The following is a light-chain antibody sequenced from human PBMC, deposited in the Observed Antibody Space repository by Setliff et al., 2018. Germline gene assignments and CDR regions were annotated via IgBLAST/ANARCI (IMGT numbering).Light chain of an antibody. CDR1: SDVGGYNY. V-gene: IGLV2-14*01. Sequence: SDVGGYNYVSWYQQHPGKAPKLMIYEVTKRPSGVSDRFSGSKSGNTASLTISGLQAENEADYYCLSYTSKTTHALFAGGTK. CDR2: EVT. CDR3: LSYTSKTTHAL. J-gene: IGLJ2*01.